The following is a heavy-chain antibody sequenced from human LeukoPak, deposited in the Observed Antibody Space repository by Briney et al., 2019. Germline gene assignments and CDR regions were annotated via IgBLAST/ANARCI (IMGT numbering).Heavy chain of an antibody. J-gene: IGHJ5*02. CDR3: ARVSTEGKFDP. V-gene: IGHV4-38-2*01. CDR2: IYHSGST. CDR1: GYSISSGYY. D-gene: IGHD3-10*01. Sequence: SETLSLTCAVSGYSISSGYYWGWIRQPPGKGLEWIGSIYHSGSTYYNPSLKSRVTISVDTSKNQFSLKLSSVTAADTAVYYCARVSTEGKFDPWGQGTLVTVSS.